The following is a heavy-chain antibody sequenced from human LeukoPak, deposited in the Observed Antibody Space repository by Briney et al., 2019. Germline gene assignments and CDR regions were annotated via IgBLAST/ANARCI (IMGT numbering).Heavy chain of an antibody. D-gene: IGHD2-15*01. CDR3: ARGELGDCSGGSCYFDY. CDR1: GFTFSSYN. CDR2: IGSSSDYI. Sequence: GGSLRLSCVVSGFTFSSYNMHWVRQAPGKGLEWVSSIGSSSDYIHYADSLKGRFTISRDIAKNSLYLQMNSLKAEDTAVYYCARGELGDCSGGSCYFDYWGQGTLVPVSS. J-gene: IGHJ4*02. V-gene: IGHV3-21*01.